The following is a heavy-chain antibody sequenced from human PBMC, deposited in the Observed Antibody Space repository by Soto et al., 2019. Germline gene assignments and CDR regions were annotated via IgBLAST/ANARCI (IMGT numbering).Heavy chain of an antibody. Sequence: EVQLVESGGGLVQPGGSLRLSCVASGFTFSTYWMHWVRQAPGKGLVWVSRIKTDGSITNYADSVKGRFTTSRDNSKNTRFSQMSSRRGEDTAVSYCTTIVVPGSPWTYWGRGTLVTVCS. D-gene: IGHD2-2*01. J-gene: IGHJ4*02. V-gene: IGHV3-74*01. CDR2: IKTDGSIT. CDR1: GFTFSTYW. CDR3: TTIVVPGSPWTY.